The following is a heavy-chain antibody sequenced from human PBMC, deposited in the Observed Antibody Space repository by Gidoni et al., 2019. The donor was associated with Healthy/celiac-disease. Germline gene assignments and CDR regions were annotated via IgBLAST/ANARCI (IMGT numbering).Heavy chain of an antibody. D-gene: IGHD6-19*01. Sequence: EVPLVESGGGLVQPGGSLRLSCAASGFSFSSYAMSCVRQAPGKGLEWVSAISGSGGSTHYADSVKGRFTISRDNSKNTLYLQMNSLRAEDTAVYYCAKYSSGWYHWFDPWGQGTLVTVSS. CDR1: GFSFSSYA. J-gene: IGHJ5*02. V-gene: IGHV3-23*04. CDR2: ISGSGGST. CDR3: AKYSSGWYHWFDP.